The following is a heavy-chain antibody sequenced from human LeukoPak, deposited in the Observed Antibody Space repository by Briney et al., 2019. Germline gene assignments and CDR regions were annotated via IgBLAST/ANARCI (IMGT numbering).Heavy chain of an antibody. CDR1: GFTFSTYW. CDR3: AKGLGAARQNPLDY. Sequence: GGSLRLSCAASGFTFSTYWMSWVRQAPGKGLEWVANIKQDGSEKYYVDSVKGRFTISRDNAKNSLYLQMNSLRAEDTAVYYCAKGLGAARQNPLDYWGQGTLVTVSS. V-gene: IGHV3-7*03. D-gene: IGHD6-6*01. CDR2: IKQDGSEK. J-gene: IGHJ4*02.